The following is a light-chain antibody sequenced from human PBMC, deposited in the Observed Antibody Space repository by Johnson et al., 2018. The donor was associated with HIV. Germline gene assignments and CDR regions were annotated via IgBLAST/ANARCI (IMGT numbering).Light chain of an antibody. V-gene: IGLV1-51*02. CDR2: ENN. CDR3: GTWDSSLSAYV. CDR1: NSNIGNNY. Sequence: QSMLTQPPSVSAAPGQKVTISCSGSNSNIGNNYVSWYQQLPGTAPKLLIYENNKRPSGSPDRFSGSKSGTSATLGITGLQTGDEADYYCGTWDSSLSAYVFGTGTKVTVL. J-gene: IGLJ1*01.